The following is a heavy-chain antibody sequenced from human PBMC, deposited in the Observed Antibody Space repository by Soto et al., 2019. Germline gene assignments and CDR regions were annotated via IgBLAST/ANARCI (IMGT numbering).Heavy chain of an antibody. D-gene: IGHD3-22*01. CDR2: ISSRATT. CDR1: DGSSSSDC. J-gene: IGHJ4*02. Sequence: SVTMRLPWTVSDGSSSSDCGSWIRKNPGKGLEWIGVISSRATTNYNPSLKSRAIVSIDTSKNQFSLKLFSVTAADTAVYYCVRHYCDSGNRYQFGHWGQGTPVTVSS. CDR3: VRHYCDSGNRYQFGH. V-gene: IGHV4-59*08.